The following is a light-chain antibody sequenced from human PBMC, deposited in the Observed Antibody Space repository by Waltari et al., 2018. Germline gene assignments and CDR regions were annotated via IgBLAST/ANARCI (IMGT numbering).Light chain of an antibody. V-gene: IGLV2-14*03. CDR2: DVN. CDR3: SSYTSTTTPFV. CDR1: SSALGSYTY. Sequence: QPALTQPASVSGSPGQSITISCPGTSSALGSYTYVPWSQQNPSKALKLIIYDVNNRPSGISDRFSGSKSANTASLTISGLQVEDEADYFCSSYTSTTTPFVFGSGTKVTVL. J-gene: IGLJ1*01.